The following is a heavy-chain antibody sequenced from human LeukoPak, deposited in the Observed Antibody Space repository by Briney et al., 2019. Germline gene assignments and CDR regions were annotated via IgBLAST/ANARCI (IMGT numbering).Heavy chain of an antibody. J-gene: IGHJ4*02. CDR2: ISGSDGST. CDR3: ARGHSNYGDYFDY. D-gene: IGHD4-11*01. Sequence: GGSLRLSCAASGFTFSSYAMSWVRQAPGKGLEWVSAISGSDGSTYYADSVKGRFTISRDNAKNSLCLQMNSLRAEDTAVYYCARGHSNYGDYFDYWGQGTLVTVSS. V-gene: IGHV3-23*01. CDR1: GFTFSSYA.